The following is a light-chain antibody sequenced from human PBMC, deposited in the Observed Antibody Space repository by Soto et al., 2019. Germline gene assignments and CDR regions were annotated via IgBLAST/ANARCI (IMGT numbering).Light chain of an antibody. CDR2: DAS. CDR3: QRGSNWPPYT. J-gene: IGKJ2*01. CDR1: QSVSNY. Sequence: EIVLTQSPATLSLSPGERATLSCRASQSVSNYLGWYQQKPGQAPRLLIYDASNRATGVPARFSGSGSGTDFILTISSLEPEDFGVYYCQRGSNWPPYTFGQGTKLEIK. V-gene: IGKV3-11*01.